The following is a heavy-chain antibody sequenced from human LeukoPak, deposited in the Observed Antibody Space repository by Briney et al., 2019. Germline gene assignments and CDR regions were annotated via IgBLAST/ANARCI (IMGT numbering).Heavy chain of an antibody. Sequence: PSETLSLTCTVSGGSISSSSYYWGWIRQPPGKGLQWIGSINYSGSTYYNPSLKSRVTISVDRSKNQFSLKLSSVTAADTAVYYCARAGQVGVVPAAMGANWFDPWGQGTLVTVSS. CDR2: INYSGST. CDR3: ARAGQVGVVPAAMGANWFDP. CDR1: GGSISSSSYY. J-gene: IGHJ5*02. D-gene: IGHD2-2*01. V-gene: IGHV4-39*07.